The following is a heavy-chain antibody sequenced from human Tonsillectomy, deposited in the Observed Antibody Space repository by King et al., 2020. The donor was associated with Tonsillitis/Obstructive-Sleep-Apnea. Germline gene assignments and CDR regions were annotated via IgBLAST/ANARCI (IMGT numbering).Heavy chain of an antibody. CDR3: TKAPGEFMALRRDYSAYMDV. D-gene: IGHD2-15*01. CDR1: GFTFDDYA. Sequence: VQLVESGGGLVQPGRSLRLSCAASGFTFDDYAMHWVRQAPGKGLEWVSGISWNSGSIGYADSVKGRFTISRDNAKNSLYLQMNSLRAEDTALYYCTKAPGEFMALRRDYSAYMDVGGKGPRAPVPS. V-gene: IGHV3-9*01. CDR2: ISWNSGSI. J-gene: IGHJ6*03.